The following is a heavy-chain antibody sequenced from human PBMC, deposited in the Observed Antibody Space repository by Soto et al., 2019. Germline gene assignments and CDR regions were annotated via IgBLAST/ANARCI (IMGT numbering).Heavy chain of an antibody. D-gene: IGHD2-2*01. CDR2: IIPRSATS. CDR1: ETPSSPYT. V-gene: IGHV1-69*13. Sequence: SVRVSGRPSETPSSPYTIPWIRQAPGQGLKWMGGIIPRSATSNYAQKFQGRVTITADESTSTAYMELSSLRSEDTAVYYCAREGLVLVPTTVNSDYYHHAMDVWGQGTTVTVSS. CDR3: AREGLVLVPTTVNSDYYHHAMDV. J-gene: IGHJ6*02.